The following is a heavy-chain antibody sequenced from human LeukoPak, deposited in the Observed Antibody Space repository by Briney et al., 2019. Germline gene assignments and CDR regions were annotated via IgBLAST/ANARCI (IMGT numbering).Heavy chain of an antibody. CDR1: GGSISSYY. J-gene: IGHJ4*02. Sequence: SETLSLTCTVSGGSISSYYWSWIRQPPGKGLEWIAYIYYSGSTNYNPSLKSRVTISVDTSKNQFSLKLSSVTAADTAVYYCARESDYVWGSYRCKFDYWGQGTLVTVSS. V-gene: IGHV4-59*12. D-gene: IGHD3-16*02. CDR2: IYYSGST. CDR3: ARESDYVWGSYRCKFDY.